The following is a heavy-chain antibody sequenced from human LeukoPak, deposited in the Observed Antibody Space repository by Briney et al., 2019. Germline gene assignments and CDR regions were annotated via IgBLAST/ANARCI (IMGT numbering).Heavy chain of an antibody. J-gene: IGHJ4*02. CDR3: ARGLFGDYFYFDF. CDR2: IYYSGST. Sequence: PSETLSLTCTGYGGSIRSYYWSWIRQPPGQELEWIGYIYYSGSTNYNPSLKSRVTISVGTSKDHFSLKLNSVTAADTAVYYCARGLFGDYFYFDFWGQGTLVTVSS. CDR1: GGSIRSYY. D-gene: IGHD4-17*01. V-gene: IGHV4-59*01.